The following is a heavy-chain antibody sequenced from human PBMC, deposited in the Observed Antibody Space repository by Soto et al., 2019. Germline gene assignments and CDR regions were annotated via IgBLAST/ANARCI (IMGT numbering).Heavy chain of an antibody. D-gene: IGHD3-16*02. V-gene: IGHV1-8*01. CDR3: ARVGYDYVWGSYRYWAPGDFDY. CDR2: MNPNSGNT. J-gene: IGHJ4*02. CDR1: GYTFTGYD. Sequence: VKTSFKASGYTFTGYDINWVRQATEQGLEWMGWMNPNSGNTGYAQKFQGRVTMTRNTSISTAYMELSSLRSEDTAVYYCARVGYDYVWGSYRYWAPGDFDYWGQGTLVTVSS.